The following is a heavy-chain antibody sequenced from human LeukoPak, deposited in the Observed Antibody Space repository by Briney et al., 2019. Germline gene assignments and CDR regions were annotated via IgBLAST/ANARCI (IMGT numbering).Heavy chain of an antibody. J-gene: IGHJ4*02. V-gene: IGHV3-23*01. D-gene: IGHD5-12*01. CDR2: ISGSGGAT. Sequence: SGGSLRLSCAASGFTFSSYAMSWVRQAPGKGLEWVSAISGSGGATYYAGSAKGRFTISRDNSKNTLDLQMNSLRAEDTAVYYCTKWTGYGDSWGQGTLVTVSS. CDR1: GFTFSSYA. CDR3: TKWTGYGDS.